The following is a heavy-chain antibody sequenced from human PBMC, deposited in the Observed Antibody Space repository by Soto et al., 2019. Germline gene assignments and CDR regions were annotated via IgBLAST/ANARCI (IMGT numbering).Heavy chain of an antibody. CDR2: ISSSSSTI. CDR1: GFTFSSYG. Sequence: GGSLRLSCAASGFTFSSYGMNWVRQAPGKGLEWVSYISSSSSTIYYADSVKGRFTISRDNAKNSLYLQMNSLRAVDTAVYYCARDLNLGSFDYWGQGTLVTVSS. CDR3: ARDLNLGSFDY. J-gene: IGHJ4*02. V-gene: IGHV3-48*01.